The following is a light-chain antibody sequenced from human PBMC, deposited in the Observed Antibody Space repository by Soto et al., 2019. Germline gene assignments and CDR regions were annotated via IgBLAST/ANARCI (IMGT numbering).Light chain of an antibody. Sequence: PSTLSASGGDRVTITFRASQSINSWLAWYQQKPGQAPRLLIYGASSRATGIPDRFSGSGSGTDFTLTISRLEPEDFAVYYCQQYGSSLTFGGGTKVDIK. CDR1: QSINSW. V-gene: IGKV3-20*01. CDR3: QQYGSSLT. J-gene: IGKJ4*01. CDR2: GAS.